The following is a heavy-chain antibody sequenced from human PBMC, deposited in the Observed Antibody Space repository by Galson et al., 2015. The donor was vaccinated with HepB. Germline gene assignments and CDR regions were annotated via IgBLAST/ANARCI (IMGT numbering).Heavy chain of an antibody. CDR1: GFSLSTSGVG. CDR3: AHRPSDSSAFDL. Sequence: PALVTPTQTLTLTCTFSGFSLSTSGVGVGWIRQPPGKALEWLALIYWNDDKRYSPSLKSRLTITKDTSKNQVVLTMTNMDPVDTATYYCAHRPSDSSAFDLWGRGTLVAVSS. CDR2: IYWNDDK. V-gene: IGHV2-5*01. D-gene: IGHD3-22*01. J-gene: IGHJ2*01.